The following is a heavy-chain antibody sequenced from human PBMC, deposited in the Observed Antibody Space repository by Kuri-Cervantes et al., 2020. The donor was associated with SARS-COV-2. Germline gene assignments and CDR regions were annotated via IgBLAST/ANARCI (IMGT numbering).Heavy chain of an antibody. Sequence: SQTLPLTCAVSGYSISSGYYWGWIRQPPGKGLEWIGSIYHSGSTYYNPSLKSRVTISVDTSKNQFSLKLSSVTAADTAVYYCARVVPAADEGLYYYYMDVWGKGTTVTVSS. J-gene: IGHJ6*03. CDR2: IYHSGST. CDR1: GYSISSGYY. CDR3: ARVVPAADEGLYYYYMDV. D-gene: IGHD2-2*01. V-gene: IGHV4-38-2*01.